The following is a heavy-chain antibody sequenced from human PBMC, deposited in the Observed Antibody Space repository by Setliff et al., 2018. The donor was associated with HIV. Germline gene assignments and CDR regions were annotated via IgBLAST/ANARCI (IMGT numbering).Heavy chain of an antibody. V-gene: IGHV4-4*07. CDR1: GGSISNFY. J-gene: IGHJ4*02. CDR3: ARVRLTMIMMVDYFDQ. Sequence: SETLSLTCSVSGGSISNFYWSWIRQPPGKGLEWVGLIYSTGDTNYNPSLKSRVTLSADTSKNQLSLSLTSVTAADTAVYYCARVRLTMIMMVDYFDQWGQGTLVTVSP. CDR2: IYSTGDT. D-gene: IGHD3-22*01.